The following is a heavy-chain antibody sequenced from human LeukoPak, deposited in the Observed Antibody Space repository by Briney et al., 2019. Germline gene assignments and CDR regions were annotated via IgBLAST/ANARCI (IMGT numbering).Heavy chain of an antibody. CDR2: ISSSSSYI. J-gene: IGHJ4*02. V-gene: IGHV3-21*01. D-gene: IGHD2-15*01. CDR3: ARDVCSGGSCYGR. CDR1: GFTFSSYS. Sequence: GGSLRLSCAASGFTFSSYSMNWVRQAPGKGLEWVSSISSSSSYIYYVDSVKGRFTISRDNAKNSLYLQMNSLRAEDTAVYYCARDVCSGGSCYGRWGQGTLVTVSS.